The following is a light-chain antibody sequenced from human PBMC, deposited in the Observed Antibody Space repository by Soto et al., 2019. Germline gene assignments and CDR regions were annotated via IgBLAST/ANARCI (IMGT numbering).Light chain of an antibody. J-gene: IGLJ3*02. CDR2: DVS. Sequence: QSVLTQPRSVSGSPGQSVTISCTGTRSDVGGYNYVSWYQQHPGKAPKLMIYDVSKRPSGVPDRFSGSKSDNTASLTISGLQAEDEADYYCCSYAGSSLVVFGGETKLTVL. CDR3: CSYAGSSLVV. V-gene: IGLV2-11*01. CDR1: RSDVGGYNY.